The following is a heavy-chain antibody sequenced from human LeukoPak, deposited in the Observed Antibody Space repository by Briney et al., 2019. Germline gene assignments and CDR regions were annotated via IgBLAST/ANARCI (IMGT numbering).Heavy chain of an antibody. V-gene: IGHV3-33*01. Sequence: PGGSLKPSFEAPGSTFVDYTIPWVRKVPGKGLGWFSLFWYDGINKYYADSVKGRFTISRDDSKNTVYLQMNSPRAEDTSVYYCARDGEYCSAGCTSHSYSYGLDVWGQGTTVTVSS. CDR2: FWYDGINK. D-gene: IGHD2-15*01. CDR1: GSTFVDYT. CDR3: ARDGEYCSAGCTSHSYSYGLDV. J-gene: IGHJ6*02.